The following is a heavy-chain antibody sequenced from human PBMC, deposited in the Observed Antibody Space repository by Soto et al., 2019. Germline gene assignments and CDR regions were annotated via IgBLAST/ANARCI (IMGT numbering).Heavy chain of an antibody. D-gene: IGHD3-22*01. CDR3: ARPPNYDSTAFGI. Sequence: GESLKISFKGSGYSFTTYWIGWVRQMPGKGLEWMGIIYASDSDTRYSPSFEGQVTISVDKSISTAYLQWSRLEASDTAMYYCARPPNYDSTAFGIWGQGTMVTVSS. CDR1: GYSFTTYW. CDR2: IYASDSDT. J-gene: IGHJ3*02. V-gene: IGHV5-51*01.